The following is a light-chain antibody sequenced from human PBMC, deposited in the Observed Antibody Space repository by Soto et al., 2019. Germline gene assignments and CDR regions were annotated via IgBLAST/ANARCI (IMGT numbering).Light chain of an antibody. J-gene: IGLJ2*01. CDR3: CSYAGSSTLGV. V-gene: IGLV2-23*02. CDR2: EVS. CDR1: SSDVGSYNL. Sequence: QSVLTQPASVSGSPGQSITISCTGTSSDVGSYNLVSWYQQHPGKAPKLMIYEVSERPSGVSNRFSGSKSGNTASLTISGLQAEDEADYYCCSYAGSSTLGVFGGGTKVTVL.